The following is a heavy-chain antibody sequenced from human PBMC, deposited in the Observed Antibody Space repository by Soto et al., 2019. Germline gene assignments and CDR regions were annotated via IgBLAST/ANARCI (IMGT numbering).Heavy chain of an antibody. J-gene: IGHJ4*02. D-gene: IGHD3-10*01. CDR3: ASSYGSGYRAFDY. CDR2: INPILSMS. V-gene: IGHV1-69*02. Sequence: LDPGLGLEWMGRINPILSMSNYAQRFQGRVTMTADKSTSTAYMELSSLRSEDTAMYYCASSYGSGYRAFDYWGQGALVTVSS.